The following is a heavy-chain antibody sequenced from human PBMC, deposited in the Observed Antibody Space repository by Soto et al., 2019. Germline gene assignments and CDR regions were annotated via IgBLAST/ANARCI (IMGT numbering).Heavy chain of an antibody. J-gene: IGHJ1*01. CDR3: AKGSGSYSDAEYFQH. V-gene: IGHV3-30*18. CDR2: ISYDGSNK. Sequence: GGSLRLSCAASGFTFSSYGMHWVRQAPGKGLEWVAVISYDGSNKYYADSVKGRFTISRDNSENTLYLQMNSLRAEDTAVYYCAKGSGSYSDAEYFQHWGQGTLVTVSS. D-gene: IGHD1-26*01. CDR1: GFTFSSYG.